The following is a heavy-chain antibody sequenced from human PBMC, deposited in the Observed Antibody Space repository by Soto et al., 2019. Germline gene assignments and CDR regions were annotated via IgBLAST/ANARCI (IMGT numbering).Heavy chain of an antibody. Sequence: EVQLVETGGGLIQPGGSLRLSCAASGFTVSSNYMSWVRQAPGKGLEWVSVIYSGDITYYADSVKGRFTISRDNSKNTLSLQMNSLRAEDTAVYYCARDLRDYDFWSSYGMDVWGQGTTVTVSS. CDR3: ARDLRDYDFWSSYGMDV. CDR2: IYSGDIT. CDR1: GFTVSSNY. V-gene: IGHV3-53*02. D-gene: IGHD3-3*01. J-gene: IGHJ6*02.